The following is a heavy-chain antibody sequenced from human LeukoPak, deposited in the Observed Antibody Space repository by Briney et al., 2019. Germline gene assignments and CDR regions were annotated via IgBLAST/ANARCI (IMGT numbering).Heavy chain of an antibody. V-gene: IGHV3-21*01. CDR2: ISSSSSYI. CDR1: GFTFSSYS. J-gene: IGHJ3*02. CDR3: ARDMRLRASDI. Sequence: GGSLRLSCAASGFTFSSYSMSWVRQAPGKGLEWVSSISSSSSYIYYADSVKGRFTISRDNAKNSLYLQMNSLRAEDTAVYYCARDMRLRASDIWGQGTMVTVSS. D-gene: IGHD2-2*01.